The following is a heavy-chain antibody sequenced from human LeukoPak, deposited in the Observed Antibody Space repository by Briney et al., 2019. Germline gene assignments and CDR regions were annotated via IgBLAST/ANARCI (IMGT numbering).Heavy chain of an antibody. V-gene: IGHV4-4*07. CDR2: IYSSGAT. D-gene: IGHD3-16*01. Sequence: NPSETLSLTCTVSGGSINNYYWTWIRQPAGKGLEWIGHIYSSGATNYNPSLMGRVTMSVDTSKNQFSLKLTSVTAADTAVYFCARSGGENFDYWSQGTLVTVSS. CDR3: ARSGGENFDY. CDR1: GGSINNYY. J-gene: IGHJ4*02.